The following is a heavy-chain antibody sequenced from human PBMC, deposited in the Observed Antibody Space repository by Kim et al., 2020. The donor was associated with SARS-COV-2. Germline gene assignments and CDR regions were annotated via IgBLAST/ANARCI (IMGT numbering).Heavy chain of an antibody. CDR1: GGTFSSYA. CDR3: ARDNTMVRGPSYYYYYGMDV. D-gene: IGHD3-10*01. V-gene: IGHV1-69*13. CDR2: IIPIFGTA. J-gene: IGHJ6*02. Sequence: SVKVSCKASGGTFSSYAISWVRQAPGQGLEWMGGIIPIFGTANYAQKFQGRVTITADESTSTAYMELSSLRSEDTAMYYCARDNTMVRGPSYYYYYGMDVWGQGTTVTVSS.